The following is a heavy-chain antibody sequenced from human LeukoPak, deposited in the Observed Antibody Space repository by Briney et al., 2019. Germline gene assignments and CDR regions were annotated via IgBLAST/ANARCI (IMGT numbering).Heavy chain of an antibody. Sequence: GGSLRLSCAASGFSFSSYGMNWVRQAPGKGLEWVAVIWYDGSNKYYADSVKGRFTISRDNSKNTLYLQMNSLRAEDTAVYYCARDPAMTYYFDYWGQGTLVTVSS. CDR1: GFSFSSYG. V-gene: IGHV3-33*01. J-gene: IGHJ4*02. CDR2: IWYDGSNK. CDR3: ARDPAMTYYFDY.